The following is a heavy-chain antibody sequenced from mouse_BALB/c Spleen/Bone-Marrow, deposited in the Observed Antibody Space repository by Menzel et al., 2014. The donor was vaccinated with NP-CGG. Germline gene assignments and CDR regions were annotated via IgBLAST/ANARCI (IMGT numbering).Heavy chain of an antibody. J-gene: IGHJ4*01. CDR2: IYPGSGST. Sequence: LQQSGSELVRPGASVKLSCKASGYTFTSYWMHWVKQRPGQGLEWIGNIYPGSGSTNYDEKFKSKATLTVDTSSSTAYMQLISLTSEDSAVYYCTRYYGYYAMDYWGQGTSVTVSS. CDR1: GYTFTSYW. CDR3: TRYYGYYAMDY. D-gene: IGHD1-2*01. V-gene: IGHV1S22*01.